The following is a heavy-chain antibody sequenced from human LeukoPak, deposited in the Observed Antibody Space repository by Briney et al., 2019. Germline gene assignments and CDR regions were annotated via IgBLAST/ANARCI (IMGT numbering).Heavy chain of an antibody. V-gene: IGHV3-33*01. Sequence: QSGGSLRLSCAASGFTFSSYGMHWVRQAPGKGLEWVAVIWYDGSNKYYADSVKGRFTISRDNAKNSLYLQMNSLRAEDTAVYYCARDGHQLWSYYYYGMDVWGQGTTVTVSS. CDR3: ARDGHQLWSYYYYGMDV. CDR2: IWYDGSNK. J-gene: IGHJ6*02. CDR1: GFTFSSYG. D-gene: IGHD5-18*01.